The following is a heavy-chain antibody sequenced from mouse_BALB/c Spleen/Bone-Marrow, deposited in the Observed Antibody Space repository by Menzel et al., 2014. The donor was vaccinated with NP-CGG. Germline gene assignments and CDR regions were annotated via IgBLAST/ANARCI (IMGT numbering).Heavy chain of an antibody. J-gene: IGHJ2*01. V-gene: IGHV7-3*02. D-gene: IGHD1-1*01. CDR1: GFTFTDYY. CDR3: ARDMGGLLFDS. Sequence: EVKLVESGGGLVQPGGSLRLSCATSGFTFTDYYMNWVRPPPGKALEWLAFIRNKAYGYTTEYSASVKGRFTISRDNSQNILCLQMNTLRAEDSATYYCARDMGGLLFDSWGQGTTLSVSS. CDR2: IRNKAYGYTT.